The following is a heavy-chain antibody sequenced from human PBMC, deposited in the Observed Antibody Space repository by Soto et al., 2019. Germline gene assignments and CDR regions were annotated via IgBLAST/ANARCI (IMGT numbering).Heavy chain of an antibody. CDR3: AKDLPTLVVPAAIDARPPGGSKPPYYYYYYGMDV. Sequence: GGSLRLSCAASGFTFSSYAMSWVRQAPGKGLEWVSAISGSGGSTYYADSVKGRFTISRDNSKNTLYLQMNSLRAEDTAVYYCAKDLPTLVVPAAIDARPPGGSKPPYYYYYYGMDVWGQGTTVSVSS. D-gene: IGHD2-2*02. CDR2: ISGSGGST. J-gene: IGHJ6*02. V-gene: IGHV3-23*01. CDR1: GFTFSSYA.